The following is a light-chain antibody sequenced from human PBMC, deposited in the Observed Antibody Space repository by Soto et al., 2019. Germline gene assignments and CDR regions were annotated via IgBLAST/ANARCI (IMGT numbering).Light chain of an antibody. Sequence: QSVLTQPPSVSAAPGQKVTISCSGSSSNIGRFYVSWYQQLPGVAPKLLIYDNTKRPSGIPDRFSGSKSGTPATLGITGLQTGDEADYYCGTWDASLNALVFGGGTKLTVL. CDR3: GTWDASLNALV. J-gene: IGLJ3*02. CDR1: SSNIGRFY. CDR2: DNT. V-gene: IGLV1-51*01.